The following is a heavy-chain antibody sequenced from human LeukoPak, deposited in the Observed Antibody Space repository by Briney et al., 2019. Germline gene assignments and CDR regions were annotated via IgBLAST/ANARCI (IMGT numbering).Heavy chain of an antibody. Sequence: PSETLSLTCAVYGGSFSGYYWSWIRQPPGKGLEWIGETNHSGSTNYNPSLKSRVTISVDTSKNQFSLKLSSVTAADTAVYYCARLRAIGYYYYYGMDVWGQGTTVTVSS. CDR1: GGSFSGYY. V-gene: IGHV4-34*01. CDR2: TNHSGST. D-gene: IGHD2-2*02. J-gene: IGHJ6*02. CDR3: ARLRAIGYYYYYGMDV.